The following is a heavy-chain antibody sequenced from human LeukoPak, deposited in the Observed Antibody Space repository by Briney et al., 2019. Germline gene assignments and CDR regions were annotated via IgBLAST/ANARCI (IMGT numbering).Heavy chain of an antibody. CDR2: IDPSDSYT. V-gene: IGHV5-10-1*01. CDR1: GSIFTSYW. D-gene: IGHD6-13*01. J-gene: IGHJ4*02. CDR3: ARQDSSSWYERPFDY. Sequence: GAPRQISCKGAGSIFTSYWISCVRPLPGKRLEWMGRIDPSDSYTNYSPSFQGHVTISADKSISTAYLQWSSLKASDTAMYYCARQDSSSWYERPFDYWGQGTLVTVSS.